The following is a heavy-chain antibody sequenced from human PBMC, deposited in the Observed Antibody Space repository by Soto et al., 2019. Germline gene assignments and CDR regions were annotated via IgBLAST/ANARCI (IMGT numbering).Heavy chain of an antibody. CDR1: GFTFSSHA. CDR3: ARHNYGSGSYIPYYYHMDV. J-gene: IGHJ6*03. CDR2: ISDSGGST. D-gene: IGHD3-10*01. V-gene: IGHV3-23*01. Sequence: EVQLLESGGGLVQPGGSLRLSCAATGFTFSSHAMSWVRQAPGKGLDWVATISDSGGSTHFADSVKGRFTISRDNSKNTLYLQMNSLSVGDTAIYFCARHNYGSGSYIPYYYHMDVWGKGTTVSVSS.